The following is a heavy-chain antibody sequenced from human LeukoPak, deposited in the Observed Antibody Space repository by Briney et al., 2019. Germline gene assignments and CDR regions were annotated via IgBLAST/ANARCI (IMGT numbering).Heavy chain of an antibody. CDR3: AELGITMIGGV. CDR2: IKDDGSEK. D-gene: IGHD3-10*02. V-gene: IGHV3-7*01. CDR1: GFTFSGFW. Sequence: GGSLRLSCAASGFTFSGFWMSWVRLVPGKGLEWMANIKDDGSEKNYVDSVKGRFTISRDNAKNSLYLQMNSLRAEDTAVYYCAELGITMIGGVWGKGTTVTISS. J-gene: IGHJ6*04.